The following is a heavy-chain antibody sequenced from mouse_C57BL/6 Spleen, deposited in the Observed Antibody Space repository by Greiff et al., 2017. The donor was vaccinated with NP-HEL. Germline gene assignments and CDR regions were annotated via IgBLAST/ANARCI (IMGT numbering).Heavy chain of an antibody. J-gene: IGHJ2*01. CDR2: INPNNGGT. D-gene: IGHD2-5*01. CDR3: AIGRYSNYDY. V-gene: IGHV1-22*01. CDR1: GYTFTDYN. Sequence: VQLKESGPELVKPGASVKMSCKASGYTFTDYNMHWVKQSHGKSLEWIGYINPNNGGTSYNQKFKGKATLTVNKSSSTAYMELRSLTSEDSAVYYCAIGRYSNYDYWGQGTTLTVSS.